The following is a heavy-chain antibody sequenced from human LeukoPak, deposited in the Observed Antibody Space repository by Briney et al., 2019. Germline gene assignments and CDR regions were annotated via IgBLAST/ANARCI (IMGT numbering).Heavy chain of an antibody. CDR2: LSGSGSST. CDR3: SKRESASGTDYKSFEY. J-gene: IGHJ4*02. D-gene: IGHD3-10*01. CDR1: GFTFSTYA. V-gene: IGHV3-23*01. Sequence: PGGSLRLSCAASGFTFSTYAMSWVRQAPGKGLEWVSSLSGSGSSTYYADSVKGRFTNSRDNSKNTLYLQMNSLRAEDTAVYYCSKRESASGTDYKSFEYWGQGTLVTVS.